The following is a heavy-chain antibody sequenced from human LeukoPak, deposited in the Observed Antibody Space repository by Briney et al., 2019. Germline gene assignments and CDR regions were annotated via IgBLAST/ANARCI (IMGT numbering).Heavy chain of an antibody. CDR3: ARVPVNIWENWFDP. CDR2: IYYSGST. Sequence: PSETLSLTCTVSGGSISSYYWSWIRQPPGKGLQWIGYIYYSGSTNYNPSLKSRVTISVDTSKNQFSLKLSSVTSADTDVYYCARVPVNIWENWFDPWGQGTLVTVSS. D-gene: IGHD1-26*01. CDR1: GGSISSYY. J-gene: IGHJ5*02. V-gene: IGHV4-59*01.